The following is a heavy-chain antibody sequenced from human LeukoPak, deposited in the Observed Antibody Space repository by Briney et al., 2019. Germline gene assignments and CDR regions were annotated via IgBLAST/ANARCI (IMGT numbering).Heavy chain of an antibody. CDR3: ARGGRYSGTWGSAFDI. J-gene: IGHJ3*02. CDR1: GFTFSDYY. CDR2: ISSSGSTI. V-gene: IGHV3-11*04. Sequence: GGSLRLSCAASGFTFSDYYMSWIRQAPGKGLEWVSYISSSGSTIYYADSVKGRFTISRDSDRNSLDLQMNSLTADDTAVYYCARGGRYSGTWGSAFDIWGQGTMVTVSS. D-gene: IGHD1-26*01.